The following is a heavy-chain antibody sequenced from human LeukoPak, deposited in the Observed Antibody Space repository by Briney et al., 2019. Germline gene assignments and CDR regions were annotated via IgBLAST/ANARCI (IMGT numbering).Heavy chain of an antibody. J-gene: IGHJ4*02. CDR1: GGSFSDYY. V-gene: IGHV4-34*01. CDR2: VHHSGST. D-gene: IGHD6-6*01. Sequence: PSETLSLTCAVYGGSFSDYYWSWIRQPPGKGLEWIGEVHHSGSTNYNPSLKSRVTISVDTSKNQFSLKLSSVTAADTAVYYCARQARARPLDYWGQGTLVTVSS. CDR3: ARQARARPLDY.